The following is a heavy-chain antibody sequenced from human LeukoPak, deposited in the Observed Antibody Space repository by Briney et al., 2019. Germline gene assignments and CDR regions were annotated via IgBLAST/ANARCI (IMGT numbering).Heavy chain of an antibody. V-gene: IGHV3-23*01. CDR1: GFTFSSCP. CDR3: AKYTSSWDEDY. J-gene: IGHJ4*02. CDR2: ISSSGST. Sequence: GGSLRLSCAASGFTFSSCPMTWVRQAPGKGLEWVSAISSSGSTYYADSVKGRFTISRDNSKNTLYLQMNSLRAEDTAVYYCAKYTSSWDEDYWGQGTLVTVSS. D-gene: IGHD6-13*01.